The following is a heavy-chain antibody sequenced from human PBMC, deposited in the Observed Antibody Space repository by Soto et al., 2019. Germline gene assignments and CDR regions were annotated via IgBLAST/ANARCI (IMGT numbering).Heavy chain of an antibody. CDR1: GFTFSSYA. D-gene: IGHD3-10*01. J-gene: IGHJ4*02. Sequence: QVQLVESGGGVVQPGRSLRLSCAASGFTFSSYAMHWVRQAPGKGLEWVAVISFDGSNKYYADSVKDRFTVSRDNSKNTRYLQMNGLRPEETAVYYCGRERRFGDGYNLGFDYWGQGTLVTVSS. CDR2: ISFDGSNK. V-gene: IGHV3-30-3*01. CDR3: GRERRFGDGYNLGFDY.